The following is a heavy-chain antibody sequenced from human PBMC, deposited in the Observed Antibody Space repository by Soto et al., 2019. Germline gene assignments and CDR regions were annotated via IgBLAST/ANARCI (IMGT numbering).Heavy chain of an antibody. V-gene: IGHV3-23*01. Sequence: EVQLLQSGGGLVQPGGSLRLSCAASGFSFSSYAMNWVRQAPGKGLEWVSAINGSGDSTYYADSVKGRFTISRDNSKNTLSLQMSSLRDGDTAVYYCAKDYCRRRLDSWGQGTLVTVSS. CDR3: AKDYCRRRLDS. CDR1: GFSFSSYA. J-gene: IGHJ5*01. CDR2: INGSGDST. D-gene: IGHD2-21*02.